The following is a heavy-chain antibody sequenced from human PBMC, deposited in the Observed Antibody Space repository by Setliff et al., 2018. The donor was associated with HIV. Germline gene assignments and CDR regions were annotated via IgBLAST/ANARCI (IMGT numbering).Heavy chain of an antibody. CDR2: IYYSGST. Sequence: SETLSLTCTVSGGSISSSSYYWGWIRQPPGKGLEWIGSIYYSGSTYYNPSLKSRVSISVDTSKKYFSLKLGSVTAADTAIYYCAATVVNGAFDIWGQGTMVTVSS. CDR1: GGSISSSSYY. J-gene: IGHJ3*02. D-gene: IGHD4-17*01. CDR3: AATVVNGAFDI. V-gene: IGHV4-39*07.